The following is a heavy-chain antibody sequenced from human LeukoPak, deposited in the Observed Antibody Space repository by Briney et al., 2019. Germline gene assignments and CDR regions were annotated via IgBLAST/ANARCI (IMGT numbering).Heavy chain of an antibody. D-gene: IGHD6-19*01. J-gene: IGHJ6*02. Sequence: QPGGSLRLSCAASGFTFSSYAMSWVRQAPGKGLEWVSYISSSGSTIYYADSVKGRFTISRDNAKNSLYLQMNSLRAEDTAVYYCATHSSGWYYYYYGMDVWGQGTTVTVSS. V-gene: IGHV3-48*03. CDR3: ATHSSGWYYYYYGMDV. CDR1: GFTFSSYA. CDR2: ISSSGSTI.